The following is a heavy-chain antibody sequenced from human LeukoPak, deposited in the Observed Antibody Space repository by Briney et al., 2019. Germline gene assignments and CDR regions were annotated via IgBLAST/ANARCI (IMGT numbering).Heavy chain of an antibody. Sequence: PGGSLRLSCVVSGFSFNFFGIHWVRQAPGKGLEWVAFISYDGTNKYYTDSVRGRFTISRDNSKNTQYLQMNGVRTEDTAVYYCAKLSGRDGYVETKVWGQGTLVTVSS. CDR2: ISYDGTNK. CDR3: AKLSGRDGYVETKV. J-gene: IGHJ4*02. D-gene: IGHD5-24*01. V-gene: IGHV3-30*18. CDR1: GFSFNFFG.